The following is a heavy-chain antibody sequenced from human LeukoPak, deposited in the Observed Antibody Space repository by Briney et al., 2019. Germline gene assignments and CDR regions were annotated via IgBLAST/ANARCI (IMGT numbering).Heavy chain of an antibody. CDR3: ARTPPIGGGYYFDY. CDR2: INPNTGGT. J-gene: IGHJ4*02. Sequence: ASVKVSCKASGYTFTGYYMHWVRQAPGQGLEWLGRINPNTGGTNYAQKFQGRVTMTRDTFISTAYMELSRLRSDDTAVYYCARTPPIGGGYYFDYWGQGTLVTVSS. D-gene: IGHD3-10*01. CDR1: GYTFTGYY. V-gene: IGHV1-2*06.